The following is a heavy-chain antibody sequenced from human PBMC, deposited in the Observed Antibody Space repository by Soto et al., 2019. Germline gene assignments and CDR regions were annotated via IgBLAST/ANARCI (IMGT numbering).Heavy chain of an antibody. J-gene: IGHJ4*02. Sequence: SGGSLRLSCAASRFTFSSYAMSWVPQAPGKGLDWVSVVSSSGSGTDYADSVKGRFTISRDNSKNTLYLQMNSLRAEDTAVYFCARVSAAAGLDYWGLGTLVTVSS. D-gene: IGHD6-13*01. CDR2: VSSSGSGT. CDR1: RFTFSSYA. V-gene: IGHV3-23*01. CDR3: ARVSAAAGLDY.